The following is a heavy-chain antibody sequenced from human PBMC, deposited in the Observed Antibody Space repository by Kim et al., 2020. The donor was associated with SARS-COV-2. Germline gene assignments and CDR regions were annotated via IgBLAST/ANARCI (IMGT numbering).Heavy chain of an antibody. CDR1: GGSFSGYY. D-gene: IGHD3-10*01. CDR3: ARCRRWYYYGSGSYYNGMDV. V-gene: IGHV4-34*01. CDR2: INHSGST. Sequence: SETLSLTCAVYGGSFSGYYWSWIRQPPGKGLEWIGEINHSGSTNYNPSLKSRVTISVDTSKNQFSLKLSSVTAADTAVYYCARCRRWYYYGSGSYYNGMDVWGQGTTVTVSS. J-gene: IGHJ6*02.